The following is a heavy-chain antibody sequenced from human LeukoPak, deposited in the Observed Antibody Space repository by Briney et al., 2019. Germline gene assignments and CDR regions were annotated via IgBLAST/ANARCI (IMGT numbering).Heavy chain of an antibody. CDR3: ASDYRLDTAMALDY. CDR1: GFTFSSYA. D-gene: IGHD5-18*01. Sequence: GGSLRLSCAASGFTFSSYAMHWVRQAPGKGLEWVAVISYDGSNKYYADSVKGRFTISRDNSKNTLYLPMNSLRAEDTAVYYCASDYRLDTAMALDYWGQGTLVPVSS. J-gene: IGHJ4*02. V-gene: IGHV3-30*01. CDR2: ISYDGSNK.